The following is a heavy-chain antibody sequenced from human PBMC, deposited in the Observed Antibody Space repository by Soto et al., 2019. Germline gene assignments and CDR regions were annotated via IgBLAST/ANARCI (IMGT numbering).Heavy chain of an antibody. V-gene: IGHV3-23*01. Sequence: GGSLRLSCAASGFTFSSYSMNWVRQAPGKGLEWVSSINNNSGRKYYADSVKGRFTISRDNSKNTLFLQMNSLKAEDTAVYFCAKDGDYEYFDYWGQGTQVTVSS. D-gene: IGHD3-22*01. J-gene: IGHJ4*02. CDR1: GFTFSSYS. CDR3: AKDGDYEYFDY. CDR2: INNNSGRK.